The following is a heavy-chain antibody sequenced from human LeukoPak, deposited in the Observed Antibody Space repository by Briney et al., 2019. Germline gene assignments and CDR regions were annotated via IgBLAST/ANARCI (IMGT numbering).Heavy chain of an antibody. V-gene: IGHV3-43D*03. CDR1: GFTFDDYA. D-gene: IGHD3-16*02. CDR2: ISWDGGSS. Sequence: GGSLRLSCAASGFTFDDYAMHWVRQAPGKGLEWVSLISWDGGSSYYADSVKGRFTISRDNSKNTLYLQMNSLRAEDTAVYYCAKDSYDYVWGSYRPGYYFDYWGQGTLVTVSS. CDR3: AKDSYDYVWGSYRPGYYFDY. J-gene: IGHJ4*02.